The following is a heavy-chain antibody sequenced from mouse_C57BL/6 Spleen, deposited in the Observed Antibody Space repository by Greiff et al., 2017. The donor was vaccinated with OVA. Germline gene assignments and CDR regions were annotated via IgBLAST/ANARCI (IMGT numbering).Heavy chain of an antibody. CDR2: IWSGGST. D-gene: IGHD1-2*01. CDR3: ARTIRGDFDV. J-gene: IGHJ1*03. V-gene: IGHV2-2*01. Sequence: VQLKQSGPGLVQPSQSLSITCTVSGFSLTSYGVHWVRQSPGKGLEWLGVIWSGGSTDYNAAFISRLSISKDNSKSQVFFKMNSLQADDTAIYYCARTIRGDFDVWGTGTTVTVSS. CDR1: GFSLTSYG.